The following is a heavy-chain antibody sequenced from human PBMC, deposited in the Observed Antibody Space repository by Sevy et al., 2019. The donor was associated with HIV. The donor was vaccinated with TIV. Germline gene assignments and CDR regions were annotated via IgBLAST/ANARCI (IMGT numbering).Heavy chain of an antibody. D-gene: IGHD3-22*01. CDR1: GFTVSSNY. CDR2: IFSGGGT. J-gene: IGHJ3*02. V-gene: IGHV3-53*01. CDR3: ARGAMFYSDSSGRVLSVLGAFDI. Sequence: GGSLRLSCAASGFTVSSNYMSWVRQAPGKGLEWVSIIFSGGGTYYADSVQGRFTISRDNSKNMVYLQMNSLRAEDTAVFYCARGAMFYSDSSGRVLSVLGAFDIWGRGTMVTVSS.